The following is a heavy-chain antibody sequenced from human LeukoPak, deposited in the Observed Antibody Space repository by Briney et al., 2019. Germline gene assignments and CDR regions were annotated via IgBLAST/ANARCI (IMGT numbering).Heavy chain of an antibody. J-gene: IGHJ6*03. CDR2: ISGSGGST. V-gene: IGHV3-23*01. Sequence: GGSLRLSCAASGFTFSSYAMSWVRQAPGKGLEWVSAISGSGGSTYYADSVKGRFTISRDNPKNTLYLQMNSLRAEDTAVYYCAKDMTGSISYYYYYMDVWGKGTTVTVSS. CDR3: AKDMTGSISYYYYYMDV. CDR1: GFTFSSYA. D-gene: IGHD3-10*01.